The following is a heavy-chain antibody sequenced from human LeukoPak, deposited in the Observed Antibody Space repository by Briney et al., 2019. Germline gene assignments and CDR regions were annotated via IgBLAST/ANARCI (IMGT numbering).Heavy chain of an antibody. V-gene: IGHV1-2*02. D-gene: IGHD2-2*01. CDR1: GYSFTSYY. CDR2: INPNSGGT. J-gene: IGHJ4*02. CDR3: ARRLPAAGAYNFDY. Sequence: ASVKVSCKTSGYSFTSYYIHWVRQAPGQGLEWMGWINPNSGGTNYAQRFQGRVTMTRDTSISTAYMEMSSLRSDDTAVYYCARRLPAAGAYNFDYWGQGTLVTVSS.